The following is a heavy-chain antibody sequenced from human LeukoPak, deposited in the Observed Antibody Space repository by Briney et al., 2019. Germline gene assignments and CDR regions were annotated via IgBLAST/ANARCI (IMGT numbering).Heavy chain of an antibody. Sequence: ASVKVSCKASGGTFSSYAISWVRQAPGQGLEWMGRIIPIFGTANYAQKFQGRVTITTDESTSIAYMELSSLRSEDTAVYYCARDGFTIFGVAYLPGWFDPWGQGTLVTVSS. J-gene: IGHJ5*02. CDR3: ARDGFTIFGVAYLPGWFDP. CDR1: GGTFSSYA. V-gene: IGHV1-69*05. CDR2: IIPIFGTA. D-gene: IGHD3-3*01.